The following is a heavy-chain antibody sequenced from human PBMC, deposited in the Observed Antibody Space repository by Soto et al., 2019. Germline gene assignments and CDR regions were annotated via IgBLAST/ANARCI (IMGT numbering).Heavy chain of an antibody. CDR2: ISPYNGNK. J-gene: IGHJ5*02. D-gene: IGHD1-26*01. V-gene: IGHV1-18*01. CDR3: ARVGQLSGTTPYDP. CDR1: GYTFSSYG. Sequence: QVQLVQSGAEVKKPGASVKVSCKTSGYTFSSYGINWVRQAPGGGLEWMGWISPYNGNKNYAQKLQGRVTMTTDTSTSTAYMELRSLRSDDTAVYYCARVGQLSGTTPYDPWGQGTLVTVSS.